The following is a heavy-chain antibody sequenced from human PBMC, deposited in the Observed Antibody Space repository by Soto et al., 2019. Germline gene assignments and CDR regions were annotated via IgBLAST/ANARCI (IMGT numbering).Heavy chain of an antibody. V-gene: IGHV3-23*01. CDR1: GFTFSTYA. J-gene: IGHJ4*02. D-gene: IGHD3-3*01. CDR2: ISGTGGST. Sequence: GSLRLSCAASGFTFSTYAMSWVRQAPGKGLEWVSGISGTGGSTYYADSVKGRFTISRDNSNNTLYLQMNSLRTEDTALYYCAKERDGYDFWSGFYNMWGQGTLVTVSS. CDR3: AKERDGYDFWSGFYNM.